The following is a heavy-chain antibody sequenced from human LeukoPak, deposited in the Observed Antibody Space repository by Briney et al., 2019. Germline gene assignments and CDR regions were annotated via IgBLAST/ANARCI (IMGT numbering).Heavy chain of an antibody. J-gene: IGHJ5*02. V-gene: IGHV4-31*03. CDR2: IYYSGST. CDR3: ARWGEGYTGTNWFDP. Sequence: SKTLSLTCTVSGGSISSGGYYWSWIRQHPGKGLEWIGYIYYSGSTYYNPSLKSRVTISVDTSKNQFSLKLSSVTAADTAVYYCARWGEGYTGTNWFDPWGQGTLVTVSS. D-gene: IGHD5-18*01. CDR1: GGSISSGGYY.